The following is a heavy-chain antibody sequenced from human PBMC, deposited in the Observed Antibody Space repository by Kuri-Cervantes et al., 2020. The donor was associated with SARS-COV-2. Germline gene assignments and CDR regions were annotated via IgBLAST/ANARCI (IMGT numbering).Heavy chain of an antibody. CDR3: AREHFYYYCSAYSSLGYYGVDV. J-gene: IGHJ6*02. D-gene: IGHD3-22*01. V-gene: IGHV3-48*01. CDR2: ISAHSTTI. CDR1: GFTFSNHD. Sequence: ETLSLTCAPSGFTFSNHDMHWVRQAPGKGLGWVAYISAHSTTIKYADSVKGRFAISRDNTNNYLYLQMSSLIAEDTAMYYCAREHFYYYCSAYSSLGYYGVDVWGQGTTVTVSS.